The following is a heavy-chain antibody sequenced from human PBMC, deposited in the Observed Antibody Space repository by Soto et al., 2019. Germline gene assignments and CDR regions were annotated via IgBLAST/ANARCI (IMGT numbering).Heavy chain of an antibody. CDR3: AKRYCTSTTCLSLDIYYYIDV. J-gene: IGHJ6*03. V-gene: IGHV3-23*01. D-gene: IGHD2-2*01. CDR2: ISGGGDST. Sequence: EVQLLESGGGLVQPGGSLRLSCAASGFSFINYALSWVRQPPGKGLEWVSGISGGGDSTYYADSVKGRFTISRDNSRNTLYLQMNSLRADNSAVYYCAKRYCTSTTCLSLDIYYYIDVWGKGTTVTVSS. CDR1: GFSFINYA.